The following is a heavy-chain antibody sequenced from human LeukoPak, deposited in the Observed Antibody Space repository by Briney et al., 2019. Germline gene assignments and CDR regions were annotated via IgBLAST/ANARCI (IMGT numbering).Heavy chain of an antibody. J-gene: IGHJ4*02. CDR2: ISGSGGGT. CDR3: AKAPGYSSGIDY. V-gene: IGHV3-23*01. CDR1: GFTFSSYA. D-gene: IGHD6-25*01. Sequence: PGGSLRLSCAASGFTFSSYAMSWVRQAPGKGLEWVSAISGSGGGTYYADSVKGRFTISRDNSKNTLYLQVNSLRAEDTAVYYCAKAPGYSSGIDYWGQGTLVTVSS.